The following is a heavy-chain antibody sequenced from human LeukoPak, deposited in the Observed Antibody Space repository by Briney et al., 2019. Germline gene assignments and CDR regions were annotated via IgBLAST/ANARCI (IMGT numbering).Heavy chain of an antibody. V-gene: IGHV4-39*07. CDR1: GGSISSSSYY. Sequence: SETLSLTCTVSGGSISSSSYYWGWVRQPPGKGLEWIGSIYYSGSTYYNPSLKSRVIISVDTSKNQFSLKLSSVTAADTAVYYCARVLVRWFGELPRALIDYWGQGTLVTVSS. J-gene: IGHJ4*02. CDR2: IYYSGST. D-gene: IGHD3-10*01. CDR3: ARVLVRWFGELPRALIDY.